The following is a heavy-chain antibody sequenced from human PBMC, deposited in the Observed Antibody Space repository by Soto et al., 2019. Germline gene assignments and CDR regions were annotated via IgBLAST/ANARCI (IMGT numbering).Heavy chain of an antibody. CDR2: IIPIFGTA. D-gene: IGHD5-12*01. CDR1: GYTFTSYA. CDR3: AYGDGYNPMFDY. J-gene: IGHJ4*02. Sequence: SVKVSCKASGYTFTSYAISWVRQAPGQGLEWMGGIIPIFGTANYAQKFQGRVTITADESTSTAYMELSSLRSEDTAVYYCAYGDGYNPMFDYWGQGTLVTVSS. V-gene: IGHV1-69*13.